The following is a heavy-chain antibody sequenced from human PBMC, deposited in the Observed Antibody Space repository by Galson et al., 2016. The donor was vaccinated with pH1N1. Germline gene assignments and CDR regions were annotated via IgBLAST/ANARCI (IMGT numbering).Heavy chain of an antibody. Sequence: SLRLSCAASGSSFSSSDMYWARQAPGKGLEWVAVIWSDARITNYGDSVMGRFTISRDNSKKTLFLQMRSLRVEDTAVYYCARDRGGLNSMDVWGRGTTVTVSS. CDR3: ARDRGGLNSMDV. D-gene: IGHD1-26*01. CDR2: IWSDARIT. J-gene: IGHJ6*02. CDR1: GSSFSSSD. V-gene: IGHV3-33*01.